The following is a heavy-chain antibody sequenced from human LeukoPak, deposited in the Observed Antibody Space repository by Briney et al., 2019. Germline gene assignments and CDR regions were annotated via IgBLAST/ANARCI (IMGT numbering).Heavy chain of an antibody. D-gene: IGHD3-16*02. J-gene: IGHJ4*02. CDR2: IYPGDSDT. CDR3: SRLGGSRVDYWVVIGYYFDY. Sequence: GESLKISCKGSGYRFTSYWIGWVRQMPGKGLEWMGIIYPGDSDTRYSPSFQGQVTISADKSISTAYLQWSSLKASDTAMYYCSRLGGSRVDYWVVIGYYFDYWGQGTLVTVSS. V-gene: IGHV5-51*01. CDR1: GYRFTSYW.